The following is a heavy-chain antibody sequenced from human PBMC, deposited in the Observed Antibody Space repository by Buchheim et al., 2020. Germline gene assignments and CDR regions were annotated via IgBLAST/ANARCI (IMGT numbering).Heavy chain of an antibody. V-gene: IGHV3-30*18. Sequence: QVQLVESGGGVVQPGRSLRLSCAASGFTFSSYGMHWVRQAPGKGLEWVAVISYDGSNKYYADSVKGRFTISRDNSKNTLYLQMNSLRAEDTAVYYCAKDRIGIAVAGIFLGYWGQGTL. J-gene: IGHJ4*02. CDR3: AKDRIGIAVAGIFLGY. CDR1: GFTFSSYG. D-gene: IGHD6-19*01. CDR2: ISYDGSNK.